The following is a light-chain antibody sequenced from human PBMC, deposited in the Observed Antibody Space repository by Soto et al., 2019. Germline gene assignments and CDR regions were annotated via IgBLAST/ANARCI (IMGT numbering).Light chain of an antibody. Sequence: QSVLTQPPSMSGAPAQRLTIPCTGSKTKIGSGYDVHCYQQLPGTAPKLLIYGNSNRPSGVPDRVSGSKSGTSASLASTALQAEDEADYYCQSYDSSLSGPYVFGTGTKVTVL. J-gene: IGLJ1*01. CDR3: QSYDSSLSGPYV. V-gene: IGLV1-40*01. CDR2: GNS. CDR1: KTKIGSGYD.